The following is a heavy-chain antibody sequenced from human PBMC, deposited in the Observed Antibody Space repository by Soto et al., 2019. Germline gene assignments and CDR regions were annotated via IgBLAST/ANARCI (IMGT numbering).Heavy chain of an antibody. CDR3: ARQRRYYYDSSGYPDH. CDR1: GDSTSSSTYY. CDR2: VYYSGST. D-gene: IGHD3-22*01. V-gene: IGHV4-39*01. Sequence: SETLSLTCSVSGDSTSSSTYYWGWARQPPGKGLEWIGSVYYSGSTFYNPSLKSRVTISVDTSKNQFSLSLSSVTAADTAVYYCARQRRYYYDSSGYPDHWGQGTLVTVSS. J-gene: IGHJ4*02.